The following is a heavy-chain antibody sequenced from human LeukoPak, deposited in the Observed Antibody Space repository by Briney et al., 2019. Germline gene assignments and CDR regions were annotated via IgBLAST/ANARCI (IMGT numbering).Heavy chain of an antibody. CDR3: AREAIVVVVAATGWFDP. Sequence: GASVKVSCKASGYTFTGDYTHWVRQAPGQGLEWMGWINPRTGGTKYAQKFQGRVTMTRDTSINTAYMELSRLRSDDTAVYFCAREAIVVVVAATGWFDPWGQGTLVTVSS. D-gene: IGHD2-15*01. V-gene: IGHV1-2*02. CDR2: INPRTGGT. J-gene: IGHJ5*02. CDR1: GYTFTGDY.